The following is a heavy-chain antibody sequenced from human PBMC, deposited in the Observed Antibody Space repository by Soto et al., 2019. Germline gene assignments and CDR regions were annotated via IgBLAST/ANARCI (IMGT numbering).Heavy chain of an antibody. CDR3: ARDHIGPGIRGATAGAFDY. Sequence: QVQLVESGGGVVQPGRSLRLSCAASGFTFSSYGMHWVRQAPGKGLAWVAVISYDGSNTYYADSVKGRFTISRDNSKNRLYLQMNSLRAEQTAGYYCARDHIGPGIRGATAGAFDYWGQGTLVTVSS. CDR1: GFTFSSYG. D-gene: IGHD6-13*01. CDR2: ISYDGSNT. J-gene: IGHJ4*02. V-gene: IGHV3-33*01.